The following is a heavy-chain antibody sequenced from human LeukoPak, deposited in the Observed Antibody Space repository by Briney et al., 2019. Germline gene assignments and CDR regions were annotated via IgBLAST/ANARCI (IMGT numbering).Heavy chain of an antibody. Sequence: GGSLRLSCAASGITLSSYGMHWVRQAPGKGLEWVAFTRYDGSNKYYADSVKGRFTISRDNAKNSLYLQLNSLRAEDTAVYYCARDPYSGSYSDYYYYYMDVWGKGTTVTVSS. J-gene: IGHJ6*03. CDR2: TRYDGSNK. V-gene: IGHV3-30*02. D-gene: IGHD1-26*01. CDR3: ARDPYSGSYSDYYYYYMDV. CDR1: GITLSSYG.